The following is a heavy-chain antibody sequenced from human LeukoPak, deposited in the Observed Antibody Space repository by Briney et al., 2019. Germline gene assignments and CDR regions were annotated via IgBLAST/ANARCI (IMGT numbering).Heavy chain of an antibody. V-gene: IGHV1-2*02. CDR3: TSDTYYYDSTGLGHWFDP. J-gene: IGHJ5*02. CDR1: GYTFTGYY. CDR2: INPNSGGT. Sequence: ASVKVSCKASGYTFTGYYMHWVRQAPGQGLEWMGWINPNSGGTNYAQKFQGRVTMTWDTSISTAYMELSSLRSDDAAVYYCTSDTYYYDSTGLGHWFDPWGQGTLVTVSS. D-gene: IGHD3-22*01.